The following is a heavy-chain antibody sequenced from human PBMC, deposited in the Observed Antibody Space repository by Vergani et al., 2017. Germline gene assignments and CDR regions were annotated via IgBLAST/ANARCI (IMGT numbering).Heavy chain of an antibody. CDR3: VREGSYCGSTTCRNPRYVYYYHMDV. Sequence: QVQLVESGGGVVQPGRSLRLSCTSSGFTFSTYAMHWVRQAPGKGLEWVAIIYYDGSKKYYAGAVKGRFTISRDNSRNTLYLLMSSLRAEDTAIYYCVREGSYCGSTTCRNPRYVYYYHMDVWGEGTTVTVSS. V-gene: IGHV3-33*01. J-gene: IGHJ6*03. CDR1: GFTFSTYA. CDR2: IYYDGSKK. D-gene: IGHD2-21*01.